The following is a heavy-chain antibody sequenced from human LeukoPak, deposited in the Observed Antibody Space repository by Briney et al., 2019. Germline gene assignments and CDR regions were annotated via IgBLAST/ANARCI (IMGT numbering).Heavy chain of an antibody. D-gene: IGHD3-22*01. CDR2: IYYSGST. Sequence: PSQTLSLTCTVSGGSISSGGYYWSWIRQHPGKGLEWIGYIYYSGSTYYNPSLKSRVTISVDTSKNQFSLKLSSVTAADTAVYYCARYVSMNYYDSSGYGPDYWGQGTLVTVSS. CDR1: GGSISSGGYY. J-gene: IGHJ4*02. CDR3: ARYVSMNYYDSSGYGPDY. V-gene: IGHV4-31*03.